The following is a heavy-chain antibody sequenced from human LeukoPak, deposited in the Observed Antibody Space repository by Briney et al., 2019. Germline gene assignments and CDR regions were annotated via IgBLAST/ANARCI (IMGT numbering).Heavy chain of an antibody. CDR3: ARDPGLPNGMAV. V-gene: IGHV3-66*01. CDR1: GFTVSSDY. CDR2: IYRGDST. Sequence: GGSLRLSCAASGFTVSSDYMSWVGHAPGKGLEWVSTIYRGDSTYYADSVKGRFTISRDNSKNTLYLQLNSLRAEVTAVYYCARDPGLPNGMAVWGQGTTVTVSS. J-gene: IGHJ6*02.